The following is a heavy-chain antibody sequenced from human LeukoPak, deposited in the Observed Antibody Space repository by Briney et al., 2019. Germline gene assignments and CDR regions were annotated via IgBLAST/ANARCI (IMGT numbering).Heavy chain of an antibody. J-gene: IGHJ4*02. CDR1: GYTFTSYG. CDR3: ARRSDTIFGVVPYYFDY. D-gene: IGHD3-3*01. Sequence: ASVKVSCKASGYTFTSYGISWVRQAPGQGLEWMGWISAYNGNTNYAQKLQGRVTMTTDTSTSTAYMELRSLRSDDTAVYYCARRSDTIFGVVPYYFDYWGQGTLVTVSS. CDR2: ISAYNGNT. V-gene: IGHV1-18*01.